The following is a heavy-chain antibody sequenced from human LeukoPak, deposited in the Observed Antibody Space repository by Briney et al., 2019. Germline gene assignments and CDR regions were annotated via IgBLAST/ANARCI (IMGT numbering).Heavy chain of an antibody. CDR3: AIQIRGVIY. J-gene: IGHJ4*02. CDR2: ISRDGRST. Sequence: PGGSLRLSCAASGFTFSNFAMHWVRQAPGKGLEYVSGISRDGRSTFYADSVKGRFTISRDNSKNTLYLQMGSLRAEDMAVYYCAIQIRGVIYWGQGTLVTVSS. CDR1: GFTFSNFA. D-gene: IGHD3-10*01. V-gene: IGHV3-64*02.